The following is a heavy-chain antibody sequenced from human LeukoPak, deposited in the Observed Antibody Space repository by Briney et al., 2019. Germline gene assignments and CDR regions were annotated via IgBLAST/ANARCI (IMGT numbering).Heavy chain of an antibody. CDR1: GGSISSSSYY. V-gene: IGHV4-61*05. Sequence: SETLSLTCTVSGGSISSSSYYWSWIRQPPGKGLEWIGYIYYSGSTNYNPSLKSRVSISVDTSNNQFSLRLTSMTAADTAVYYCARSIPTFGVAVPGYHFFDYWGQGTLVTVSS. CDR3: ARSIPTFGVAVPGYHFFDY. D-gene: IGHD3-3*01. CDR2: IYYSGST. J-gene: IGHJ4*02.